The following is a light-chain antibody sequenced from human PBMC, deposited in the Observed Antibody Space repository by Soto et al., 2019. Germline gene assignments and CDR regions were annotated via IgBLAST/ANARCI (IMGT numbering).Light chain of an antibody. Sequence: EIVFTQSPGTLSLSPGERATLSCRASQSVSNNYLAWYQQKTGQAPRILLYGASNRDTGIPDRFSGSGSGTDFTLTISRLEPEDFEVYYCQQYGSSSWTFGQGTKVDIK. J-gene: IGKJ1*01. CDR1: QSVSNNY. V-gene: IGKV3-20*01. CDR2: GAS. CDR3: QQYGSSSWT.